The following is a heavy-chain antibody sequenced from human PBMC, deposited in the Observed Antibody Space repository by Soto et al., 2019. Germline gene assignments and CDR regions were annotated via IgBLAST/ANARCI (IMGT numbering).Heavy chain of an antibody. J-gene: IGHJ4*02. CDR1: GYTFNTYG. Sequence: QVLLVQSGAEIKKPGASVKVSCKASGYTFNTYGITWVRQAPGQGLEWMGWISPYNGNTKFAQKVQDRLVMTTDTSTGTGDMERASLRSDDTAVYYCARGCIGVTTLLCYWGQGPLVTVSS. CDR2: ISPYNGNT. D-gene: IGHD4-17*01. CDR3: ARGCIGVTTLLCY. V-gene: IGHV1-18*01.